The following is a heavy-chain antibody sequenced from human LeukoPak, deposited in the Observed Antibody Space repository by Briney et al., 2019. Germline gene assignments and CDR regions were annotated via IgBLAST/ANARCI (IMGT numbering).Heavy chain of an antibody. D-gene: IGHD3-22*01. CDR1: GYTFTTYY. J-gene: IGHJ3*02. Sequence: GASVKLSCKASGYTFTTYYMHWVRHAPAQGLEWMGIINPSGGSTSNAQKFQGRVTMTRDTSTSTVYMELSSLRSDDTAVYYCARDSRNYYDSRGGGDEAFDIWGQGTMVTVSS. CDR2: INPSGGST. V-gene: IGHV1-46*01. CDR3: ARDSRNYYDSRGGGDEAFDI.